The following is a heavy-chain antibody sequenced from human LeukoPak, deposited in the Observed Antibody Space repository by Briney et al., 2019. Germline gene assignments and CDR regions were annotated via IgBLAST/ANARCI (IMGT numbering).Heavy chain of an antibody. J-gene: IGHJ4*02. CDR2: INGDGTTT. CDR3: ARSGGHNRLDY. Sequence: GGSLRLSCAASGFTFSSYWMHWVRQAPGKGLVWVSRINGDGTTTTYADSVKGRFTISRDNAENTLYLQMSSLRAEDTAVYYCARSGGHNRLDYWGQGTLVTVSS. D-gene: IGHD2-15*01. CDR1: GFTFSSYW. V-gene: IGHV3-74*03.